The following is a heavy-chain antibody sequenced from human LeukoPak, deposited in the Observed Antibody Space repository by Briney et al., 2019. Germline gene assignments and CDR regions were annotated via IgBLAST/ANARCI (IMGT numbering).Heavy chain of an antibody. CDR1: GFTFSSYA. D-gene: IGHD3-3*02. V-gene: IGHV3-23*01. Sequence: GGSLRLSCAASGFTFSSYAMSWVRQAPGKGLEWVSAISGSGGSTYYADSVKGRFTISRDNSKNTLYLQMNSLKTEDTAIYYCTTGIRGDWGQGTLVTVSS. CDR3: TTGIRGD. J-gene: IGHJ4*02. CDR2: ISGSGGST.